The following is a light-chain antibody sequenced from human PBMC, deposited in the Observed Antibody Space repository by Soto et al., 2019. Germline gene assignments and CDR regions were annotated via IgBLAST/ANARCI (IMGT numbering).Light chain of an antibody. Sequence: EIVLTQSPGTLSLSPGERATLSCRASQSVSSSYLAWYQQKPGQAPRLLIYGAHSRATGIPDRFSGSGSGTDFTLTISRLEPEDFAVYYCQQYGSSPRTFGPGTKVDIK. J-gene: IGKJ3*01. CDR1: QSVSSSY. CDR2: GAH. V-gene: IGKV3-20*01. CDR3: QQYGSSPRT.